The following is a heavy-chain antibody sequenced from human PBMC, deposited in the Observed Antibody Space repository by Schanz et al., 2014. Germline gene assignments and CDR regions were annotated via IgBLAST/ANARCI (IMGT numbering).Heavy chain of an antibody. CDR3: ARDPNTSAWLPYFDT. V-gene: IGHV3-74*01. J-gene: IGHJ4*02. CDR2: MSWNAGSL. Sequence: EVQLVESGGGLVQPGGSLRLSCAASGFTFSTYWMHWVRQAPGKGLVWVSGMSWNAGSLGYGDSVKGRFTISRDNAKNSLYLQMNSLRTDDTAMYYCARDPNTSAWLPYFDTWGQGTLVTVSS. CDR1: GFTFSTYW. D-gene: IGHD6-19*01.